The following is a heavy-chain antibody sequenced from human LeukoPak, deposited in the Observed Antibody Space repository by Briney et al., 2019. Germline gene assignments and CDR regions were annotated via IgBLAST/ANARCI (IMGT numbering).Heavy chain of an antibody. CDR1: GGSFSGYY. Sequence: GSLRLSCAVYGGSFSGYYWSWIRQPPGNGLEWIGEINHSGSTNYNPSLKSRVTISVDTSKNQFSLKLSSVTAADTAVYYCAREAIAVAGRGCFAYWGQGTLVTVSS. V-gene: IGHV4-34*01. J-gene: IGHJ4*02. CDR3: AREAIAVAGRGCFAY. CDR2: INHSGST. D-gene: IGHD6-19*01.